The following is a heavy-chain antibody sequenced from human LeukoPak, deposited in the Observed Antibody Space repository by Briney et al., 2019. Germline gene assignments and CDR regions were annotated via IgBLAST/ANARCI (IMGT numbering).Heavy chain of an antibody. Sequence: SETLSLTCTVSGGSISSYYWSWIWQPPGKGLEWIGYIYYSGSTNYNPSLKSRVTISVDTSKNQFSLKLSSVTAADTAVYYCARDHSYYGSGYYYGMDVWGQGTTVTVSS. D-gene: IGHD3-10*01. CDR2: IYYSGST. J-gene: IGHJ6*02. CDR3: ARDHSYYGSGYYYGMDV. V-gene: IGHV4-59*01. CDR1: GGSISSYY.